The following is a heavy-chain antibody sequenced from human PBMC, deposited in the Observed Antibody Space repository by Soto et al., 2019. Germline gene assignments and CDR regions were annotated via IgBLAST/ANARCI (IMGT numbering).Heavy chain of an antibody. CDR3: ATVDNYFTPSPQDV. CDR2: ISPYTGDT. V-gene: IGHV1-18*01. CDR1: GYIFVNYG. D-gene: IGHD4-4*01. J-gene: IGHJ6*02. Sequence: QVQLVQSGDEMKKPGASVRVSCKASGYIFVNYGIAWVRQAPGQGLEWMGWISPYTGDTHSASKVQGRLTMTTDTXXSTASMDLWSLTSDYTAVYYCATVDNYFTPSPQDVRGPGTTVTVSS.